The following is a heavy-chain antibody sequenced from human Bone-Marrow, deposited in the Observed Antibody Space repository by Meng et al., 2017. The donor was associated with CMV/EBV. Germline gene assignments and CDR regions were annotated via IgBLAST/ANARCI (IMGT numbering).Heavy chain of an antibody. CDR2: ISTYTGDR. D-gene: IGHD5-12*01. J-gene: IGHJ4*02. CDR1: GYTFTLYG. V-gene: IGHV1-18*01. CDR3: SAGQYSGHDFDL. Sequence: ASVKVSCKASGYTFTLYGITWVRQAPGQGLEWMGWISTYTGDRNYAPKLQGRVTMTTDTSTSTAYMDLRSLRPDDTAVYYCSAGQYSGHDFDLWGQGTLATSSS.